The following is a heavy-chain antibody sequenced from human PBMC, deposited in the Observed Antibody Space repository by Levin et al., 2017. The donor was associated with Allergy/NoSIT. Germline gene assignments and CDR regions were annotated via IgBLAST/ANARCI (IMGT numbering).Heavy chain of an antibody. CDR1: GFTFSSYG. CDR2: ISYDGSKK. CDR3: AKDRHSSSWYYFDY. J-gene: IGHJ4*02. D-gene: IGHD6-13*01. V-gene: IGHV3-30*18. Sequence: GGSLRLSCAASGFTFSSYGMHWVRQAPGKGLEWVAAISYDGSKKNYVDSVKGRITISRDNSKNTLYLQMDSLRAEDTAVYYCAKDRHSSSWYYFDYWGQGTLVTVSS.